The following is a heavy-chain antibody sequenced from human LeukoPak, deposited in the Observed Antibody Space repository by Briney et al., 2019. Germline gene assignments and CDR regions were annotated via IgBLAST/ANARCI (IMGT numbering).Heavy chain of an antibody. V-gene: IGHV3-66*03. Sequence: GGSLRLSCAGSGFSASNYYMSWVRQAPGKGLEWVSLIRDSGETFYADSVKGRFTISRDNSKNTMYLQMNRLRVEDTAVYFCARDRAVTQDWVEFDPWGQGTLVTVSS. CDR3: ARDRAVTQDWVEFDP. CDR1: GFSASNYY. D-gene: IGHD4-17*01. CDR2: IRDSGET. J-gene: IGHJ5*02.